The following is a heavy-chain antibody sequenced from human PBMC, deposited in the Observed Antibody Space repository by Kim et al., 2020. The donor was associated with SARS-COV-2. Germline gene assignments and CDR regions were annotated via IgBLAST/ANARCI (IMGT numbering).Heavy chain of an antibody. D-gene: IGHD5-12*01. J-gene: IGHJ4*02. CDR1: GGTFSSYA. V-gene: IGHV1-69*13. Sequence: SVKVSCKASGGTFSSYAISWVRQAPGQGLEWMGGIIPIFGTANYAQKFQGRVTITADESTSTAYMELSSLRSEDTAVYYCARGGYSGYDERLLLDYWGQGTLVTVSS. CDR3: ARGGYSGYDERLLLDY. CDR2: IIPIFGTA.